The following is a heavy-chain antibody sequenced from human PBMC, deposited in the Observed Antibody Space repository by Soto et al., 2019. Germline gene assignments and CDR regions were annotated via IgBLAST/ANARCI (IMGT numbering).Heavy chain of an antibody. Sequence: SETLSLTCTVSGGSISSYYWSWIRQPPGKGLEWIGYIYYSGSTNYNPSLKSRVTISVDTSKNQFSLKLSSVTAADTAVYYCARGYSSGWYWVYYFDYWGQGTLVTVSS. V-gene: IGHV4-59*01. CDR3: ARGYSSGWYWVYYFDY. D-gene: IGHD6-19*01. CDR1: GGSISSYY. CDR2: IYYSGST. J-gene: IGHJ4*02.